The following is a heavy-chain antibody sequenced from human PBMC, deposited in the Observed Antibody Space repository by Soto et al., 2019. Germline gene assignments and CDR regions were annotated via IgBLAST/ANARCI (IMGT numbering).Heavy chain of an antibody. Sequence: GGSLRLSCAASGFTFSSYSMNWVRQAPGKGLEWVSYISSSSSTIYYADSVKGRFTISRDNAKNSLYLQMNSLRDEETAVYYCARAGRKQWRPEYYFDYWGQGTLVTVSS. J-gene: IGHJ4*02. CDR3: ARAGRKQWRPEYYFDY. V-gene: IGHV3-48*02. CDR1: GFTFSSYS. D-gene: IGHD6-19*01. CDR2: ISSSSSTI.